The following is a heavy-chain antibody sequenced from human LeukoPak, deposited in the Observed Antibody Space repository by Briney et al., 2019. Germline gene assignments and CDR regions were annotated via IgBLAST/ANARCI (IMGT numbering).Heavy chain of an antibody. Sequence: PGGSLRLSCGASGFTFRDHWMHWVRQAPGKGLVWISGINVDGSDRRYADSVKGRFTISRDNAKNTMYLQMNSLRAEDTAVYYCARDPEWPPTPPIHGFDIWGQGTMVTVSS. J-gene: IGHJ3*02. CDR2: INVDGSDR. CDR1: GFTFRDHW. D-gene: IGHD2-15*01. V-gene: IGHV3-74*01. CDR3: ARDPEWPPTPPIHGFDI.